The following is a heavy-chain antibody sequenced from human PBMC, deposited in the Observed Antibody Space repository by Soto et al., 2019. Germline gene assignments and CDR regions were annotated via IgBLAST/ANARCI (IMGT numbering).Heavy chain of an antibody. CDR1: GFTFSDYY. CDR2: ISSSGTTI. V-gene: IGHV3-11*01. CDR3: ASAPWGLTSGFDS. Sequence: QVQLVESGGGLVKPGGSLRLSCAASGFTFSDYYMSWIRQAPGKGREWVSYISSSGTTIHHADSVKGRFTISRDNAKNSLYGYMNSLIAEDTAVYYCASAPWGLTSGFDSWGQGTLVTVSS. D-gene: IGHD7-27*01. J-gene: IGHJ5*01.